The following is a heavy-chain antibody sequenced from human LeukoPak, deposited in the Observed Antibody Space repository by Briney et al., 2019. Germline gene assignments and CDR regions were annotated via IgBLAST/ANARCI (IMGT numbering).Heavy chain of an antibody. V-gene: IGHV4-39*01. J-gene: IGHJ4*02. D-gene: IGHD2-15*01. CDR2: IYYSGST. Sequence: KSSETLSLTCTVSDGSISSSSYYWSWIRQPPGKGLEWIGSIYYSGSTYYNPSLKSRVTISVDTSKNQFSMKLSSVTAADTAVYYCARHSSSGGLLGLWGQGTLVTVSS. CDR1: DGSISSSSYY. CDR3: ARHSSSGGLLGL.